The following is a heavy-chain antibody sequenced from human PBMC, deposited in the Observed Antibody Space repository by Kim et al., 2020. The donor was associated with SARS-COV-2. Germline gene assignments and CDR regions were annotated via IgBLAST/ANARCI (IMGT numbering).Heavy chain of an antibody. CDR1: GFTFSDSA. J-gene: IGHJ3*02. CDR2: IRSNGNGYAT. Sequence: GGSLRLSCGASGFTFSDSAIHWVRRASGKGLEWVGRIRSNGNGYATSYSASVRVRITISRSDSTHTAYLKMHSLKTEDTAFYYSTRVPGTTLSFWVAFY. V-gene: IGHV3-73*01. CDR3: TRVPGTTLSFWVAFY. D-gene: IGHD1-1*01.